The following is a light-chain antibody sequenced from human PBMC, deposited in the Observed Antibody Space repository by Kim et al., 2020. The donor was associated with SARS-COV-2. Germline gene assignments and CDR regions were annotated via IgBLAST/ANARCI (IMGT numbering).Light chain of an antibody. CDR2: GAS. CDR1: PSCSHY. V-gene: IGKV3-15*01. J-gene: IGKJ2*01. CDR3: QQYNNWPPNT. Sequence: PGETTPPSRRGRPSCSHYFAWYPPKPCQGSRLLIYGASTRATGIPGRFSGSWSGTDFNLTISRLQSEDFSVYSCQQYNNWPPNTFGQGNKLE.